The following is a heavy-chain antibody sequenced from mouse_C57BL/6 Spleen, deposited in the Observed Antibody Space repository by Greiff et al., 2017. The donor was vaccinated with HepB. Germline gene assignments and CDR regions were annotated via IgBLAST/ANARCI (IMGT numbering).Heavy chain of an antibody. CDR2: IDPEDGET. V-gene: IGHV14-2*01. D-gene: IGHD1-1*01. CDR1: GFNIKDYY. CDR3: ASHYYGSSYGYAMDY. J-gene: IGHJ4*01. Sequence: EVQLQQSGAELVKPGASVKLSCTASGFNIKDYYMHWVKQRTEQGLEWIGRIDPEDGETKYAPKFQGKATITADTSSNTAYLQLSSLISENTAVYYCASHYYGSSYGYAMDYWGQGTSVTVSS.